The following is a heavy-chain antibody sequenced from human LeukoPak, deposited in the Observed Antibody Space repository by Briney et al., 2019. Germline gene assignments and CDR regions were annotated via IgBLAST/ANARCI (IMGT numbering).Heavy chain of an antibody. V-gene: IGHV1-69*05. CDR2: IIPIFGTA. Sequence: SVKVSCKASGGTFSSYAISWVRQAPGQGLEWVGGIIPIFGTANYAQKFQGRVTITTDESTSTAYMELSSLRSEDTAVYYCARGPSLEWNFDYWGQGTLVTVSS. CDR3: ARGPSLEWNFDY. CDR1: GGTFSSYA. D-gene: IGHD3-3*01. J-gene: IGHJ4*02.